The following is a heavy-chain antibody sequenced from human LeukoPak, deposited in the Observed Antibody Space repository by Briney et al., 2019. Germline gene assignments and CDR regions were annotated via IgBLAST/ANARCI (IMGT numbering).Heavy chain of an antibody. D-gene: IGHD5-24*01. CDR1: GSTFSSYA. CDR2: ISYDGSNK. Sequence: PGGSLRLSCAASGSTFSSYAMHWVRQAPGKGLEWVAVISYDGSNKYYADSVKGRFTISRDNSKNTLYLQMNSLRAEDTAVYYCARGAARMVEMATIISFEYWGQGTLVTVSS. J-gene: IGHJ4*02. CDR3: ARGAARMVEMATIISFEY. V-gene: IGHV3-30*04.